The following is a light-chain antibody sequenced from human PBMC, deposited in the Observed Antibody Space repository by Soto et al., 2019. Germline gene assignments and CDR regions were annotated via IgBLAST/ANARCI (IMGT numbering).Light chain of an antibody. J-gene: IGLJ3*02. CDR3: SSYAGSNNLWV. CDR2: EVS. V-gene: IGLV2-8*01. CDR1: SSDVGGYNY. Sequence: QSVLTQPPSASGSRGQSVTISCTGTSSDVGGYNYVSWYQQHPGKAPKLMIYEVSKRPSGVPDRFSGSKSGNTASLTVSGLQPEDEADYYCSSYAGSNNLWVFGGGTKLTVL.